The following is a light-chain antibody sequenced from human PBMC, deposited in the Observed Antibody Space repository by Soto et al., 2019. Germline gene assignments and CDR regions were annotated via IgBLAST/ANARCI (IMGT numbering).Light chain of an antibody. CDR3: SSYGGSNNYVL. CDR1: SSNIGAGYD. CDR2: ANT. V-gene: IGLV1-40*01. J-gene: IGLJ2*01. Sequence: QSVLTQPPSVSGAPGQRVTISCTGSSSNIGAGYDVHWYQQLPGRAPKLLIYANTNRPSGVPDRFSGSKSDNTASLTVSGLQAEDEADYYCSSYGGSNNYVLFGGGTKLTVL.